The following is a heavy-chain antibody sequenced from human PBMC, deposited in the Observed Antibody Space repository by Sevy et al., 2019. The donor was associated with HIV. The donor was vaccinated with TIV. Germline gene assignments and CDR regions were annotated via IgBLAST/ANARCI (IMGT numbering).Heavy chain of an antibody. CDR3: ARDGVGYYYGSGSYYKNWFDP. CDR1: GYTFTSYG. V-gene: IGHV1-18*01. J-gene: IGHJ5*02. D-gene: IGHD3-10*01. CDR2: ISAYNGNT. Sequence: ASVKVSCKASGYTFTSYGISWVRQAPGQGLEWMGWISAYNGNTNYAQKLQGRVTMTTDTSTSTAYMEPRSLRSDDTAVYYCARDGVGYYYGSGSYYKNWFDPWGQGTLVTISS.